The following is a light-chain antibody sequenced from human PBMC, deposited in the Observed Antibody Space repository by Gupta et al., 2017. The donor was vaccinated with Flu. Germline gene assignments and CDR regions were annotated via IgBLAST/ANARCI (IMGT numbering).Light chain of an antibody. CDR1: NIGSKA. J-gene: IGLJ2*01. V-gene: IGLV3-21*02. CDR3: QVWQRSREHTHVV. CDR2: DDS. Sequence: SYVLTHPPSLPVAPGQPARITCGGNNIGSKAVHWYQQKPGQAAVLVVYDDSDRPSESPERGSGSNSGNTATLTISRVEDGEEDDDYCQVWQRSREHTHVVFGGGTKLTVL.